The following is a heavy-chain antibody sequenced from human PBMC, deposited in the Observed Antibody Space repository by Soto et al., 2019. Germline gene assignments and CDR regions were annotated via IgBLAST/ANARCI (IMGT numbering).Heavy chain of an antibody. J-gene: IGHJ6*02. CDR1: GFSLSTSGMC. D-gene: IGHD6-6*01. Sequence: SGPTLVNPTQTLTLTCTFSGFSLSTSGMCVSWIRQPPGKALEWLALIDWDDDKYYSTSLKTRLTISKDTSKNQVVLTMTNMDPVDTATYYCARTHAPVLSSSYYYYYGMDVWGQGTTVTVSS. CDR2: IDWDDDK. V-gene: IGHV2-70*01. CDR3: ARTHAPVLSSSYYYYYGMDV.